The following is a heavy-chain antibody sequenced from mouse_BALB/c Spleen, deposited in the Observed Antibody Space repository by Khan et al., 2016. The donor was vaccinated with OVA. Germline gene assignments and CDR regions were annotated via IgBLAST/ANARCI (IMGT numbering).Heavy chain of an antibody. V-gene: IGHV5-6*01. CDR1: GFTFSSYS. CDR2: ISSDGDYT. Sequence: EVQLVESGGDLVKPGGSLKLSCAASGFTFSSYSMSWVRQTPDKSLEWVATISSDGDYTYFPDSVKGRFTFSRDNAKNTLNLQMRRLKSEDTALYYCASQLSGSFAYWGQGTLVTVSA. D-gene: IGHD4-1*01. J-gene: IGHJ3*01. CDR3: ASQLSGSFAY.